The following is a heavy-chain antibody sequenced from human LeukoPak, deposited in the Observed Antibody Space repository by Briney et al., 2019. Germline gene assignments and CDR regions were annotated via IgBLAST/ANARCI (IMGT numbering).Heavy chain of an antibody. Sequence: GGSLRLSCAASRFTFTTSSMHWVRQAPGKGLEWVALISFDGGKTSYADSVRGRFTISRDNAKNSLYLQMNSLRAEDTALYYCAKDMNVWGSYRYHGFDYWGQGTLVTVSS. D-gene: IGHD3-16*02. J-gene: IGHJ4*02. CDR3: AKDMNVWGSYRYHGFDY. V-gene: IGHV3-30*04. CDR1: RFTFTTSS. CDR2: ISFDGGKT.